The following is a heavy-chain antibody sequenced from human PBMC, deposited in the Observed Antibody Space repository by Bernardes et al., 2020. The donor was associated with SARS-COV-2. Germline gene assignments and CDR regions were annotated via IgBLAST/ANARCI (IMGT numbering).Heavy chain of an antibody. J-gene: IGHJ6*02. CDR1: GYTLTELS. V-gene: IGHV1-24*01. D-gene: IGHD3-10*01. CDR3: ATAPATMVREVTYYYYYGMDV. CDR2: FDPEDGET. Sequence: ASVKVSCKVSGYTLTELSMHWVRQAPGKGLEWMGGFDPEDGETIYAQKFQGKVTMTEDTSTDTAYMELSSLRSEDTAVYYCATAPATMVREVTYYYYYGMDVWGQGATVTVSS.